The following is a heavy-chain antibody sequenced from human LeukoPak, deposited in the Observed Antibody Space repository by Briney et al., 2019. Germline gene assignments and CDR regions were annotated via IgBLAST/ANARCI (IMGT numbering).Heavy chain of an antibody. CDR2: IYYSGST. CDR3: ARDPYSSSSNGAFDI. V-gene: IGHV4-38-2*02. D-gene: IGHD6-6*01. CDR1: GYSISSGYY. J-gene: IGHJ3*02. Sequence: SETLSLTCTVSGYSISSGYYWGWIRQPPGKGLEWIGSIYYSGSTYYNPSLKSRVTISVDTSKNQFSLKLSSVTAADTAVYYCARDPYSSSSNGAFDIWGQGTMVTVSS.